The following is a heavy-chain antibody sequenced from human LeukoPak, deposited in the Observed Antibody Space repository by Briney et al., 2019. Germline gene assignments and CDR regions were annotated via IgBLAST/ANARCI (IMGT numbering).Heavy chain of an antibody. CDR2: IYHSGST. CDR1: VYPISSGYY. V-gene: IGHV4-38-2*01. J-gene: IGHJ4*02. Sequence: SETLFLSSALSVYPISSGYYWSWLRKPPGKEVKWIGSIYHSGSTYYNPSLKSRVTISVDTSKNQFSLKLSSVTAADTAVYYCARLPLDGDYDYWGQGTLVTVS. D-gene: IGHD4-17*01. CDR3: ARLPLDGDYDY.